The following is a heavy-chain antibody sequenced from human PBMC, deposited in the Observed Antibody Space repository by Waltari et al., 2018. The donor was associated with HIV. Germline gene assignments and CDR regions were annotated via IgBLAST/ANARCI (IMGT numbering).Heavy chain of an antibody. CDR3: TRQDIVLVPDAFDI. D-gene: IGHD2-2*01. J-gene: IGHJ3*02. V-gene: IGHV5-51*01. CDR2: IYPGDSDT. CDR1: GYTFPSYW. Sequence: EVQLVQSGAEVKKPGESLKISFKGSGYTFPSYWIGWVRQMPGKGLEWMGIIYPGDSDTTYSPSFQGQVTISADKSISTAYLQWSSLKASDTAMYYCTRQDIVLVPDAFDIWGQGTMVTVSS.